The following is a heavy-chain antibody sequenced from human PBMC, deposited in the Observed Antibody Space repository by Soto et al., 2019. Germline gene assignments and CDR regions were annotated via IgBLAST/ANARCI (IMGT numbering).Heavy chain of an antibody. V-gene: IGHV4-31*03. CDR2: IYYSGST. J-gene: IGHJ4*02. CDR3: ARAPDH. CDR1: GGSISSGGYY. Sequence: QVQLQESGPGLVKPSQTLSLTCTVSGGSISSGGYYWSGIRQHPGKGLEGIGYIYYSGSTSYNPPLTSRVTISVVTSKHQFSLKLSSVTAADTAVYYCARAPDHWGQGTLVTVSS.